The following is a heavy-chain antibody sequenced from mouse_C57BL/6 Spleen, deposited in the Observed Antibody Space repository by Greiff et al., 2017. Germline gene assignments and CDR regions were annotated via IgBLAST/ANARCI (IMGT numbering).Heavy chain of an antibody. J-gene: IGHJ2*01. Sequence: EVKVVESGGGLVKPGGSLKLSCAASGFTFSDSGLHWVRQAPEKGLEWVAYISSGSSTIYYADTVKGRFTISRDNAKNTLFLQMTSLRSEDTAMYYCARHYSDYWGKGTTRTVSS. CDR3: ARHYSDY. V-gene: IGHV5-17*01. D-gene: IGHD2-12*01. CDR2: ISSGSSTI. CDR1: GFTFSDSG.